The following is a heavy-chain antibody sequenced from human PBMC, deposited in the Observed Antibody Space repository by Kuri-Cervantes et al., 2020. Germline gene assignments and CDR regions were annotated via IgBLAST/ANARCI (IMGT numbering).Heavy chain of an antibody. CDR3: ARNLAHSYYCGMDV. CDR2: ISAYNGNT. Sequence: ASVKVSCKASGYTFTSYGISWVRQAPGQGLEWMGWISAYNGNTNYAQKLQGRVTMTTDTSTSTAYMELRSLRSDDTAVYYCARNLAHSYYCGMDVWGQGTTVTVSS. J-gene: IGHJ6*02. CDR1: GYTFTSYG. D-gene: IGHD3-16*01. V-gene: IGHV1-18*01.